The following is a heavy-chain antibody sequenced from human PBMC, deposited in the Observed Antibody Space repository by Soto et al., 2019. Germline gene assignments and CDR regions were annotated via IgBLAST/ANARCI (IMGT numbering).Heavy chain of an antibody. CDR1: GFTFSSYG. J-gene: IGHJ6*02. D-gene: IGHD2-15*01. V-gene: IGHV3-30*03. Sequence: QVQLVESGGGVVQPGRSLRLSCAASGFTFSSYGMHWVRQAPGKGLEWVAVISYDESDIYYSDSLKGRFTISRDNSKNTLYLQMSSLIPEDTAVYYCTTATGYWSGGRCYSPLYYYYYYGMDSWGQGTTVTVSS. CDR2: ISYDESDI. CDR3: TTATGYWSGGRCYSPLYYYYYYGMDS.